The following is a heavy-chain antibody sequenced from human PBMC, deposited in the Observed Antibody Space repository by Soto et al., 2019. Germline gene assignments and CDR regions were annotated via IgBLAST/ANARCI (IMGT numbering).Heavy chain of an antibody. J-gene: IGHJ4*02. Sequence: QVQLVPSEAEVKKPGSSVTVSCQASGGTFSSYAISWVRQAPGPVLEWMGHILPMWGTTTYAQKFQGRVTSTADKSTITAYMQISILKSTDTALYYCAREGYTTSTIHSFLDSWGQGTLVTVSS. CDR3: AREGYTTSTIHSFLDS. V-gene: IGHV1-69*06. D-gene: IGHD5-12*01. CDR1: GGTFSSYA. CDR2: ILPMWGTT.